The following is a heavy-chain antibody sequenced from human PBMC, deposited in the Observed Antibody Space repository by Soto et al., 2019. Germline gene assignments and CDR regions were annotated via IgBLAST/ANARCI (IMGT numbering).Heavy chain of an antibody. J-gene: IGHJ6*02. V-gene: IGHV4-38-2*02. CDR3: RRSSRYSTDV. D-gene: IGHD6-19*01. CDR2: IYSIGNT. CDR1: GASIRSGAY. Sequence: SETLSLTCTVSGASIRSGAYWGWIRQPPGKGLEWIGSIYSIGNTYYNPSLKSGVTKSADTSKNQFSLNLISVTAADTAVYYCRRSSRYSTDVWGQGITVTVS.